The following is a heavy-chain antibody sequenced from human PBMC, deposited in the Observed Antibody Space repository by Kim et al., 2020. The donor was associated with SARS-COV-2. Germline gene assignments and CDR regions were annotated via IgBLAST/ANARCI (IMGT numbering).Heavy chain of an antibody. D-gene: IGHD6-19*01. CDR3: ARGAVAGDDAFDI. V-gene: IGHV3-30*03. Sequence: GGSLRLSCAASGFTFSSYGMHWVRQAPGKGLEWVAVISYDGSNKYYAESVKGRFTISRDNSKNTLYLQMNSLRAEDTAVYYCARGAVAGDDAFDIWGQGTMVTVSS. CDR2: ISYDGSNK. J-gene: IGHJ3*02. CDR1: GFTFSSYG.